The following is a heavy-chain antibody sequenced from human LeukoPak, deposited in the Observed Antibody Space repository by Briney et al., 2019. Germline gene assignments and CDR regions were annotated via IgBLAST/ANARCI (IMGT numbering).Heavy chain of an antibody. V-gene: IGHV6-1*01. CDR2: TFYRSKWYN. CDR3: VRAHERKFDC. J-gene: IGHJ4*02. Sequence: SQTLSLTCAISGDSVSNNTTAWNWIKQSPSRGLDWLGRTFYRSKWYNDYAVSVKSRITVNPDTSKNQFSLQLNSVTPEDTAVYYCVRAHERKFDCWGQGTLVTVSS. D-gene: IGHD1-14*01. CDR1: GDSVSNNTTA.